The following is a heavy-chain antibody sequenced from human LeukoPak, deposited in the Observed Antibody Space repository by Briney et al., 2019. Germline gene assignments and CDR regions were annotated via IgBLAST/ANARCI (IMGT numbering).Heavy chain of an antibody. J-gene: IGHJ6*03. D-gene: IGHD5-18*01. CDR1: GFTFDDYG. CDR3: ARVSAMVIMNYYYYYMDV. Sequence: RTGGSLRLSCAASGFTFDDYGMSWVRQAPGKGLEWVSGINWNGGSTGYADSVKGRFTISRDNAKNSLYLQMNSLRAEDTALYYCARVSAMVIMNYYYYYMDVWGQGTTVTVSS. CDR2: INWNGGST. V-gene: IGHV3-20*04.